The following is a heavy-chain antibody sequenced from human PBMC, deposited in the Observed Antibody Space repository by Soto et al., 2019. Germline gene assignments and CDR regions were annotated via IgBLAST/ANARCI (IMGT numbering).Heavy chain of an antibody. CDR2: ISSGGDNT. J-gene: IGHJ3*02. CDR1: GYNFNKYA. Sequence: EVQLLESGGSLRQPGGSLRLSCVASGYNFNKYAVSWVRQAPGKGLEWVSAISSGGDNTHYADSVKGRFTITRDNSKNMLYREMNSLTVEDTAVYYCVRRAQYFDGTGFHAFDIWGQGTRVTVSS. V-gene: IGHV3-23*01. CDR3: VRRAQYFDGTGFHAFDI. D-gene: IGHD3-22*01.